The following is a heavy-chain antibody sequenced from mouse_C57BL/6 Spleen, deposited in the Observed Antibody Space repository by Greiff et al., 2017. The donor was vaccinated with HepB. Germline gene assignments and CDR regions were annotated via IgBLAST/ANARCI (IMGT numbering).Heavy chain of an antibody. Sequence: QVHVKQSGAELVKPGASVKISCKASGYAFSSYWMNWVKQRPGKGLEWIGQIYPGDGDTNYNGKFKGKATLTADKSSSTAYMQLSSLTSEDSAVYFCAREAYDYGRGDYWGQGTSVTVSS. CDR3: AREAYDYGRGDY. D-gene: IGHD2-4*01. V-gene: IGHV1-80*01. J-gene: IGHJ4*01. CDR2: IYPGDGDT. CDR1: GYAFSSYW.